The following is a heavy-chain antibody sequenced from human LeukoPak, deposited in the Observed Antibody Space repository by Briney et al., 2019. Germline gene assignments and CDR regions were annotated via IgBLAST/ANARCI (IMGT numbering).Heavy chain of an antibody. D-gene: IGHD3-22*01. CDR1: GGSFSGYY. Sequence: SETLSLTCAVYGGSFSGYYWSWIRQPPGKGLEWIGSIYYSGTTYYNPSLKSRVSISVDTSKNQFSLNLTSVTAADTALYYCARHGYYYHTSGYFGYWGQGTLVTVSS. CDR3: ARHGYYYHTSGYFGY. CDR2: IYYSGTT. V-gene: IGHV4-34*01. J-gene: IGHJ4*02.